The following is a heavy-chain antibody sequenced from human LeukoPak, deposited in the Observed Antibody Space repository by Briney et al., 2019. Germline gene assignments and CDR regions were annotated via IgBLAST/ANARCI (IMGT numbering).Heavy chain of an antibody. J-gene: IGHJ4*02. D-gene: IGHD1-26*01. CDR3: VRGEEWELRN. Sequence: ASVTVSCKASGYTFIGYYIYWVRQAPGQGLEWMGWISPNHGGTTYAQRFRGRVTLTRDTSISTVYMELNRLRSDATAVYYCVRGEEWELRNWGQGTLVTVSS. V-gene: IGHV1-2*02. CDR2: ISPNHGGT. CDR1: GYTFIGYY.